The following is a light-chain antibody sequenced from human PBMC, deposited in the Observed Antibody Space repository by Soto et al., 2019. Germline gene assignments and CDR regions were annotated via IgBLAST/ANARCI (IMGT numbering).Light chain of an antibody. Sequence: QSVLTQPPSVSAAPGQNVTISCSGTSSNIGNNYVSWYQHLPGTAPRILIYDNYKRPSGIPDRFSGFKSGTSATLGITGLQTGGEADYYCGTWDTSLRVFYVFGSGTKLTVL. CDR3: GTWDTSLRVFYV. J-gene: IGLJ1*01. CDR1: SSNIGNNY. V-gene: IGLV1-51*01. CDR2: DNY.